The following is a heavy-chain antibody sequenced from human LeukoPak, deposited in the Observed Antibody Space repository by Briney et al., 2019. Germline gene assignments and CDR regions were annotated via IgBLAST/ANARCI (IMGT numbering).Heavy chain of an antibody. CDR1: GGSISSSNW. D-gene: IGHD6-13*01. CDR2: IYHSGST. J-gene: IGHJ4*02. Sequence: PSGTLSLTCAVSGGSISSSNWWSWVRQPPGKGLEWIGEIYHSGSTNYNPSLKSRVTISVDKSKNQFSLKLSSVTAADTAVYYCARGFPYSSSWYFDYWGQGTLVTVSS. V-gene: IGHV4-4*02. CDR3: ARGFPYSSSWYFDY.